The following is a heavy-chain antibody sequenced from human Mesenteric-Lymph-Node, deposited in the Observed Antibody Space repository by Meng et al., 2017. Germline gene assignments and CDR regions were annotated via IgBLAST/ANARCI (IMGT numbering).Heavy chain of an antibody. D-gene: IGHD6-19*01. V-gene: IGHV7-4-1*02. J-gene: IGHJ4*02. CDR3: ARGGYSSGWYLTKD. Sequence: QVPLVQSGSELKKPGASVKVSCKRSGYTFTSYAMNWVRQAPGQGLEWMGWINTNTGNPTYAQGSTGRFVFSLDTSVSTAYLQISSLKAEDTAVYYCARGGYSSGWYLTKDWGQGTLVTVSS. CDR1: GYTFTSYA. CDR2: INTNTGNP.